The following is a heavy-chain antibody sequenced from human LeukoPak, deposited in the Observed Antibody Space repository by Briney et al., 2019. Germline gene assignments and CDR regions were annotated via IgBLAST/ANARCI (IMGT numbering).Heavy chain of an antibody. D-gene: IGHD1-26*01. J-gene: IGHJ4*02. CDR2: ISYDGSNK. CDR1: GFTFSSYG. CDR3: AKIGSRSFDY. Sequence: GGSLRLSCAASGFTFSSYGMHWVRQAPGKGLEWVAVISYDGSNKYYADSVKGRFTISRDNSKNTLYLQMNSLRAEDTAVYYCAKIGSRSFDYWGQGTLVTVSS. V-gene: IGHV3-30*19.